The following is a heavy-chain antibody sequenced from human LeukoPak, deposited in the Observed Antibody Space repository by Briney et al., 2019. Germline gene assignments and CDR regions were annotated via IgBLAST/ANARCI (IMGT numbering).Heavy chain of an antibody. V-gene: IGHV4-34*01. D-gene: IGHD3-16*02. CDR2: INHSGST. Sequence: ETLSLTFAVYGGSFSGYYWSWIRQPPGKGLEWIGEINHSGSTNYNPSLKSRVTISVDTSKNQFSLKLSSVTAADTAVYYCARGGEHADYVWGSYRRPPNWFDPWGQGTLVTVSS. CDR3: ARGGEHADYVWGSYRRPPNWFDP. J-gene: IGHJ5*02. CDR1: GGSFSGYY.